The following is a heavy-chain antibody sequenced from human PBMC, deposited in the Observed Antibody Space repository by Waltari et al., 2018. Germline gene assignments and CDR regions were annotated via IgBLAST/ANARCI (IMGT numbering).Heavy chain of an antibody. V-gene: IGHV4-34*01. J-gene: IGHJ4*02. Sequence: QVQLQQWGAGLLKPSETLSLTCAVYGGSFSGYYWSWIRQPPGKGLEWIGEINHSGSTNYNPSLKSRVTISVDTSKNQFSLKLSSVTAADTAVYYCARRMDYGDYPGWGQGTLVTVSS. D-gene: IGHD4-17*01. CDR2: INHSGST. CDR1: GGSFSGYY. CDR3: ARRMDYGDYPG.